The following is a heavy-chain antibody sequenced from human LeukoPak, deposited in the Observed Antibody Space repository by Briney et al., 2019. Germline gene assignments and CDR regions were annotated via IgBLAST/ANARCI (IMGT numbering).Heavy chain of an antibody. J-gene: IGHJ3*02. CDR1: GGSISSYY. V-gene: IGHV4-59*12. CDR3: ARDGYNPVAFDI. D-gene: IGHD5-24*01. CDR2: IYYSGST. Sequence: SSETLSLTCTVSGGSISSYYWSWIRQPPGKGLEWIGYIYYSGSTNYNPSLKSRVTISVDTSKNQFSLKLSSVTAADTAVYYCARDGYNPVAFDIWGQGTVVTVSS.